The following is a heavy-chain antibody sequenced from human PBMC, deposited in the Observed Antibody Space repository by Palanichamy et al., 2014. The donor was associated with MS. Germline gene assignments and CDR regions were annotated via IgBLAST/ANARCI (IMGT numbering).Heavy chain of an antibody. D-gene: IGHD2-15*01. CDR3: ARAHPGYKIGTSYYYYYGMDV. CDR2: ISSSSSTI. V-gene: IGHV3-48*01. CDR1: GFTFSSYS. Sequence: EVQLVEVVGEAWYSLGGPVRLSCAASGFTFSSYSMNWVRQAPGKGLEWVSYISSSSSTIYYADSVKGRFTISRDNAKNSLYLQMNSLRAEDTAVYYCARAHPGYKIGTSYYYYYGMDVWGQGTTVTVSS. J-gene: IGHJ6*02.